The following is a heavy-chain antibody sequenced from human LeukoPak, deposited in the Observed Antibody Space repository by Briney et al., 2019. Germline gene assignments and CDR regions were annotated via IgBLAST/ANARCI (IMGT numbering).Heavy chain of an antibody. J-gene: IGHJ4*02. V-gene: IGHV1-69*13. CDR2: IIPIFGTA. CDR1: GGTFSSYA. D-gene: IGHD3-10*01. Sequence: ASVKVSCKASGGTFSSYAISWVRQAPGQGLEWMGGIIPIFGTANYAQKFQGRVTITADESTSTAYMELSSLRSEDTAVYYCARELTPLWFGEKAFDYWGQGTLVTVSS. CDR3: ARELTPLWFGEKAFDY.